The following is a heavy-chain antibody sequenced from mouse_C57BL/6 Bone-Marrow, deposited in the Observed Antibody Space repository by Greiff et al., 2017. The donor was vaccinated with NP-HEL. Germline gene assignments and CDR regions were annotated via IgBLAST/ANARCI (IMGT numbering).Heavy chain of an antibody. J-gene: IGHJ4*01. Sequence: EVQVVESGGGLVKPGGSLKLSCAASGFTFSSYAMSWVRQTPEKRLEWVATISDGGSYTYYPDNVKGRSTISRDNAKNNLYLQMSHLKSEDTAMYYCAREGFIGSYAMDYWGQGTSVTVSS. CDR1: GFTFSSYA. CDR2: ISDGGSYT. CDR3: AREGFIGSYAMDY. V-gene: IGHV5-4*01. D-gene: IGHD1-1*01.